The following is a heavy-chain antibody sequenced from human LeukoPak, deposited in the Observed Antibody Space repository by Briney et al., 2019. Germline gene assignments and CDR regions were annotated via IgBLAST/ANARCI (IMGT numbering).Heavy chain of an antibody. D-gene: IGHD3-9*01. CDR3: AREGSDILTGYSFRYFDY. V-gene: IGHV3-53*01. Sequence: PGGSLRLSCAASGFTVSSNYMSWVRQAPGKGLEWFSVIYSGGSTYYADSVKGRFTISRDNSKNTLYLQMNSLRAEDTAVYYCAREGSDILTGYSFRYFDYWGQGTLVTVSS. CDR1: GFTVSSNY. CDR2: IYSGGST. J-gene: IGHJ4*02.